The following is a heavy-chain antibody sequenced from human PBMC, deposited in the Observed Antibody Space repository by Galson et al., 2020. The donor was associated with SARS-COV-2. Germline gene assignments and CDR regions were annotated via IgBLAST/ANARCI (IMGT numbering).Heavy chain of an antibody. CDR3: ARVNFGGYYYGMDV. Sequence: GESLKISCAASGFTFSSYAMHWVRQAPGKGLEWVAVISYDGSNKYYADSVKGRFTISRDNSKNTLYLQMNSLRAEDTAVYYCARVNFGGYYYGMDVWGQGTTVTVSS. CDR1: GFTFSSYA. V-gene: IGHV3-30-3*01. D-gene: IGHD4-17*01. J-gene: IGHJ6*02. CDR2: ISYDGSNK.